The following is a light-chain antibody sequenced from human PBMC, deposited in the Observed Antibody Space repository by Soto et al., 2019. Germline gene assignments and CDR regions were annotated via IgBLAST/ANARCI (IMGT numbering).Light chain of an antibody. CDR3: HQYNNWPPIT. CDR1: QSVSSY. Sequence: EIVLTQSPATLSLSPGERATLSCRASQSVSSYLAWYQQKPGQAPRLLIYGASTRATGIPDRFSGSGSGTDFTLTIDRLEPEDFAVYYCHQYNNWPPITFGQGTRLEIK. CDR2: GAS. V-gene: IGKV3-11*01. J-gene: IGKJ5*01.